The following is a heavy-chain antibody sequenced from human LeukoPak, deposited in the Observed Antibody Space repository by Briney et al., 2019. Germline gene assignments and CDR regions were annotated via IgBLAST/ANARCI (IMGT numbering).Heavy chain of an antibody. CDR3: AKDSSTTVTTKGGPRRSFDY. D-gene: IGHD4-17*01. J-gene: IGHJ4*02. Sequence: PGGSLRLSCAASGFTFSSYVMSWVRQAPGKGLDWVSVISGNGGTTYYADSVKGRFTISRDNSKNTLYLQMNSLRAEDTAIYYCAKDSSTTVTTKGGPRRSFDYWGLGTLVTVSS. CDR2: ISGNGGTT. V-gene: IGHV3-23*01. CDR1: GFTFSSYV.